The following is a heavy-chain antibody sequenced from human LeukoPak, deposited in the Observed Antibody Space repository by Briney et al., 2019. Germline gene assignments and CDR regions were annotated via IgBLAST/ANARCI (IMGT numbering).Heavy chain of an antibody. CDR3: ATHPQGRDSNYDSDY. V-gene: IGHV1-8*01. CDR1: GYTFTNHD. Sequence: ASVKVSCKASGYTFTNHDINWLRQATGQGPEWMGWMNTNNGNTGYAQKFQGRVTMTRDTSINTAYMELSSLRSDDTAVYYCATHPQGRDSNYDSDYWGQGTLVTVSS. J-gene: IGHJ4*02. D-gene: IGHD4-11*01. CDR2: MNTNNGNT.